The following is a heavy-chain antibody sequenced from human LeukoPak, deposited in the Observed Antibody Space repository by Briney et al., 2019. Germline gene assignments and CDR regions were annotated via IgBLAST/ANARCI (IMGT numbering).Heavy chain of an antibody. CDR3: ARASWISTADAVC. CDR1: GGSISSYY. CDR2: IYYSGST. D-gene: IGHD2-2*03. V-gene: IGHV4-59*08. J-gene: IGHJ4*02. Sequence: SETLSLTCTVSGGSISSYYWSWIRQPPGKGLEWIGYIYYSGSTNYNPSLKSRVTISVDTSKNQFSLKLSSVTAADTAIYYCARASWISTADAVCWGQGTQVTVSS.